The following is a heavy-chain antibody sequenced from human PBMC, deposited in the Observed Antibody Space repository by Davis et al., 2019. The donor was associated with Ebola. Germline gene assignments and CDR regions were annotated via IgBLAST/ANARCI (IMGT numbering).Heavy chain of an antibody. Sequence: PSETLSLTCAVYGGSFSSYYWSWIRQPAGKGLEWIGRIYTSGSTNYNPSLKSRVTMSVDTSKNQFSLKLSSVTAADTAVYYCARSLTGAHDAFDIWGQGTMVTVSS. CDR3: ARSLTGAHDAFDI. J-gene: IGHJ3*02. D-gene: IGHD7-27*01. V-gene: IGHV4-59*10. CDR2: IYTSGST. CDR1: GGSFSSYY.